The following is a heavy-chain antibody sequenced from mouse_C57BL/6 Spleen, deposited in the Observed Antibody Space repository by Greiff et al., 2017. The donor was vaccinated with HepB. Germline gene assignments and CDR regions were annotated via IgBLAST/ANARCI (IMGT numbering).Heavy chain of an antibody. J-gene: IGHJ3*01. CDR3: TRGYYGSSYETWFAY. V-gene: IGHV14-4*01. Sequence: VQLQQSGAELVRPGASVKLSCTASGFNIKDDYMHWVKQRPEQGLEWIGWIDPENGDTEYASKFQGKATITADTSSNTAYLQLSSLTSEDTAVYYCTRGYYGSSYETWFAYWGQGTLVTVSA. CDR2: IDPENGDT. D-gene: IGHD1-1*01. CDR1: GFNIKDDY.